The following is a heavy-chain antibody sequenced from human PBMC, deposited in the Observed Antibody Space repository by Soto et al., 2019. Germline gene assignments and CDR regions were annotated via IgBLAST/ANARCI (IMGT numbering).Heavy chain of an antibody. J-gene: IGHJ5*02. CDR3: ARVERGQWLVPERNWFDP. V-gene: IGHV1-69*01. Sequence: QVQLVQSGAEVKKPGSSVKVSCKASGGTFSSYAISWVRQDPGQGLEWMGGIIPIFGTANYAQKFQGRVTITADESTSTAYMELSSLRSEDTAVYYCARVERGQWLVPERNWFDPWGQGTLVTVSS. CDR1: GGTFSSYA. CDR2: IIPIFGTA. D-gene: IGHD6-19*01.